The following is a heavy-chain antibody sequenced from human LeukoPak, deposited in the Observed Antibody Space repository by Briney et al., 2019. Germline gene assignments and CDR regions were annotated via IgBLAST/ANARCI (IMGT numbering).Heavy chain of an antibody. CDR2: INTNTGSP. J-gene: IGHJ4*02. V-gene: IGHV7-4-1*02. CDR1: GYTFTSYA. Sequence: GASVKVSCKASGYTFTSYAMNWVRQAPGQGLEWMGWINTNTGSPTYAQGFTGRFVFSLDTSVSTAYLQISSLKAEDTAVYYCAREGVWYGGNSEGYYFDYWGQGTLVTVSS. CDR3: AREGVWYGGNSEGYYFDY. D-gene: IGHD4-23*01.